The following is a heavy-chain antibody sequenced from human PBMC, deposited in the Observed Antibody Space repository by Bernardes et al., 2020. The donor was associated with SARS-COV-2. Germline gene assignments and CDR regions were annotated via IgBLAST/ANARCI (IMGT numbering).Heavy chain of an antibody. Sequence: SVKVSCKASGGTFSSYAISWVRQAPGQGLEWMGRIIPIFGTANYAQKFQGRVTITADESTSTAYMELSSLRSEDTAVYYCARDLRRIAVAGTYGMDVWGQGTTVTVSS. D-gene: IGHD6-19*01. CDR1: GGTFSSYA. J-gene: IGHJ6*02. CDR3: ARDLRRIAVAGTYGMDV. V-gene: IGHV1-69*13. CDR2: IIPIFGTA.